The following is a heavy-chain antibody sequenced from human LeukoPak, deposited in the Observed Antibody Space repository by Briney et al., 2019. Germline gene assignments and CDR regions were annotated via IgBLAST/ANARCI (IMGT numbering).Heavy chain of an antibody. Sequence: GGSLRPSCAAAGCTCSIGWTRWARQDPGKWMEWVANIKQDGSEKYYVDSVKGRFIISRDNAKNSLYLQMNSLRAEDTAVYYCAKGAFRDQVQGYYYMDVWGKGTTVTVSS. J-gene: IGHJ6*03. D-gene: IGHD3-10*01. V-gene: IGHV3-7*01. CDR1: GCTCSIGW. CDR2: IKQDGSEK. CDR3: AKGAFRDQVQGYYYMDV.